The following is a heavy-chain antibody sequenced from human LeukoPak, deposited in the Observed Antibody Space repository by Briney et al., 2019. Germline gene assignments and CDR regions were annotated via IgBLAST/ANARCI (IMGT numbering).Heavy chain of an antibody. V-gene: IGHV1-2*02. CDR3: ARGNVLTGSYYYYMDV. CDR2: INPSSGGT. Sequence: GASVKVSCKASGYTFTGYYMYWVRPAPGQGLEWMGWINPSSGGTNYVKRFQDRVTMTRDTSINTVYMELSRLYSDDTAVYYCARGNVLTGSYYYYMDVWGKGTAVTVSS. CDR1: GYTFTGYY. J-gene: IGHJ6*03. D-gene: IGHD3-9*01.